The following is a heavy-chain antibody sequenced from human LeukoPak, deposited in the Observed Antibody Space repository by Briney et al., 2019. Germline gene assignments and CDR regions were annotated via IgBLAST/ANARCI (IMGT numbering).Heavy chain of an antibody. D-gene: IGHD3-3*01. V-gene: IGHV3-21*01. CDR3: ASFDFWSGPDY. J-gene: IGHJ4*02. Sequence: GGSLRLSCAASGFAFSSYSMNWVRQAPGKRLEWVSSISSSSSYINYADSVKGRFTISRDNAKNSLYLQMNSLRAEDTAVYYCASFDFWSGPDYWGQGTLVTVSS. CDR2: ISSSSSYI. CDR1: GFAFSSYS.